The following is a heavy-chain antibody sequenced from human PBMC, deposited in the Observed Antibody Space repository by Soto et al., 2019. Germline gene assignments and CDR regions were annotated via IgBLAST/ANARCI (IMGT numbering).Heavy chain of an antibody. V-gene: IGHV3-23*01. D-gene: IGHD2-8*01. CDR3: AKTRGAMIYAISVYGMDV. CDR2: ISGSADST. Sequence: GFLRLSCSASGFTFSSFALNWVRQAPGKGLEWVSIISGSADSTFYADSVKGRFTISRDNSKNMLYLQINSLRAEDTAVYYCAKTRGAMIYAISVYGMDVWGQGTTVTVSS. J-gene: IGHJ6*02. CDR1: GFTFSSFA.